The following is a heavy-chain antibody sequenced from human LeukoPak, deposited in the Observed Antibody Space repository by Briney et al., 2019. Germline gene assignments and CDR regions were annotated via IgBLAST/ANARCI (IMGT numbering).Heavy chain of an antibody. D-gene: IGHD3-3*01. Sequence: SETLSLTCTVSGGSISSSNYYWGWIRQPPGKGLEWIGSIYYGGYTYYNPSLKSRVTISVDTSKNQFSLKLSSVTAADTAIYYCQSRFLEWLLDYWGQGTLVTVSS. CDR1: GGSISSSNYY. CDR3: QSRFLEWLLDY. V-gene: IGHV4-39*01. J-gene: IGHJ4*02. CDR2: IYYGGYT.